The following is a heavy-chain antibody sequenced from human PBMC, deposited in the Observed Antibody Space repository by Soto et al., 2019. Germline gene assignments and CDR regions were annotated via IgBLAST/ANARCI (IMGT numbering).Heavy chain of an antibody. D-gene: IGHD1-26*01. V-gene: IGHV3-72*01. CDR2: SRNKANSYST. CDR3: AMFSGSYSRGLDY. CDR1: GVTFSDHY. J-gene: IGHJ4*02. Sequence: EVQLVESGGGLVQPGGSLRLSCAASGVTFSDHYMDWVRQAPGKGLEWVGRSRNKANSYSTEYAASVKGRFTISRDESKNSLYLQMNSLKTEDTPVYYRAMFSGSYSRGLDYWGQGTLITVSS.